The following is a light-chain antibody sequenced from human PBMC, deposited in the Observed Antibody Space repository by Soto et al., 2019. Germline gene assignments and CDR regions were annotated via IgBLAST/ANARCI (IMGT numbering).Light chain of an antibody. J-gene: IGKJ1*01. CDR2: DSS. Sequence: DIQMTQSPSTLFASVGDRVTITCRASQSVRNWLAWYQQKPGRAHQLLIYDSSTLEPGVPSRFRGSGSGTEFTLTINGLQPDDFATYYCQQYDGYSPQTFGQGTKVEIK. CDR1: QSVRNW. CDR3: QQYDGYSPQT. V-gene: IGKV1-5*01.